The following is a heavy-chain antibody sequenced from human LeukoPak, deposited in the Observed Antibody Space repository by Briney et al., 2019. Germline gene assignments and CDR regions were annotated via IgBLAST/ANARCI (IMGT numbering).Heavy chain of an antibody. CDR3: ASGRGYSGSFFYYFDS. D-gene: IGHD1-26*01. Sequence: SETLSLTCTLSGGSVSSGDYYWSWIRQPPGKGLEWIVYTSYSGSTNYNPSLKSRITISIDTSKNQFFLKFSSVTAADTAVYFCASGRGYSGSFFYYFDSWGQGTLATVSS. J-gene: IGHJ4*02. V-gene: IGHV4-61*08. CDR2: TSYSGST. CDR1: GGSVSSGDYY.